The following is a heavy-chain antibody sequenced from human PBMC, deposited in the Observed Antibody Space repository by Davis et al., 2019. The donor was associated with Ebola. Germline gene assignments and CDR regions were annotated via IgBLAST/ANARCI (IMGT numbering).Heavy chain of an antibody. J-gene: IGHJ5*02. CDR3: ARPNIRFSTLGGFDP. V-gene: IGHV3-9*01. Sequence: SLKISCAASGFTFDDYGMHWVRQAPGKGLEWVSGVSWNSGNLDYADSVKGRFTVSRDNAKNSLYLQMNSLRVEDTALYYCARPNIRFSTLGGFDPWGQGTLVTVSS. D-gene: IGHD3-3*01. CDR1: GFTFDDYG. CDR2: VSWNSGNL.